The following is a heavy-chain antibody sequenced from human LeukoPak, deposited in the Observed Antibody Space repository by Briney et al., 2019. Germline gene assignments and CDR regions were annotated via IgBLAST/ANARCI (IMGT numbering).Heavy chain of an antibody. CDR3: ARGGAPGYCSSTSRQCFGYYFDY. CDR2: IYYSGST. V-gene: IGHV4-59*01. CDR1: GGSISSYY. J-gene: IGHJ4*02. D-gene: IGHD2-2*03. Sequence: PSETLSLTCTVSGGSISSYYWSWIRQPPGKGLEWIGYIYYSGSTNYNPSLKSRVTISVDTSKNQFSLKLSSVTAADTAVYYCARGGAPGYCSSTSRQCFGYYFDYWGQGTLVTVSS.